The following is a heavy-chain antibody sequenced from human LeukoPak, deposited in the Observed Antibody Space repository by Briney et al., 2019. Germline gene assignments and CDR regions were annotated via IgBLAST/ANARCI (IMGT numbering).Heavy chain of an antibody. D-gene: IGHD5-18*01. V-gene: IGHV1-2*02. CDR2: INPNSGGT. CDR3: ARDRYVDTAMVVGMDV. Sequence: ASVKVSCKASGYTFTGYYMHWVRQSPRQGLEWMGWINPNSGGTNYAQKFQGRVPMTRDTSISTAYMELSRLRSHDTAVYYCARDRYVDTAMVVGMDVWGQGTTVTVSS. J-gene: IGHJ6*02. CDR1: GYTFTGYY.